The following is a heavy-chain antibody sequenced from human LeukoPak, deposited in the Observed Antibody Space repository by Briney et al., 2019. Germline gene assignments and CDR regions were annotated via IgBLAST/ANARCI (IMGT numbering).Heavy chain of an antibody. CDR1: GFTFSKYD. Sequence: GGSLRLSCAASGFTFSKYDMYWIRRAPGKGLEWVSAISGSGGSTYYADSVKGRFTISRDNSKNTLYLQMNSLRAEDTAVYYCAKDILAMAPRGPPFDYWGQGTLVTVSS. V-gene: IGHV3-23*01. D-gene: IGHD5-18*01. CDR2: ISGSGGST. CDR3: AKDILAMAPRGPPFDY. J-gene: IGHJ4*02.